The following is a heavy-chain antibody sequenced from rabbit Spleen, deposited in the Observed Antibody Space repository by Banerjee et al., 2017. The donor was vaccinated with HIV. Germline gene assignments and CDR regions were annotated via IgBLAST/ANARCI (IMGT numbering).Heavy chain of an antibody. V-gene: IGHV1S45*01. Sequence: QQQLEESGGGQVKPGGTLTLSCKASGFSFSDRDVMCWVRQAPGKGLQWIACINAYTGKPVYATWAKGRFTISRTSSTTVTLQMTSLTVADTATYFCARDTGSSFSSYGMDLWGPGTLVTV. CDR2: INAYTGKP. CDR3: ARDTGSSFSSYGMDL. J-gene: IGHJ6*01. CDR1: GFSFSDRDV. D-gene: IGHD8-1*01.